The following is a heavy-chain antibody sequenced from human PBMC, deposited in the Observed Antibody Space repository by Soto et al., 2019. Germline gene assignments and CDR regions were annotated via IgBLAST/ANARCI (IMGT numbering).Heavy chain of an antibody. CDR1: GFTFGDYA. CDR2: ISGSGGST. J-gene: IGHJ4*02. V-gene: IGHV3-23*01. D-gene: IGHD3-22*01. CDR3: AKHPNYYDSSGYYSY. Sequence: GGSLRLSCTASGFTFGDYAMSWFRQAPGKGLEWVSAISGSGGSTYYADSVKGRFTISRDNSKNTLYLQMNSLRAEDTAVYYCAKHPNYYDSSGYYSYWGQGTLVTVSS.